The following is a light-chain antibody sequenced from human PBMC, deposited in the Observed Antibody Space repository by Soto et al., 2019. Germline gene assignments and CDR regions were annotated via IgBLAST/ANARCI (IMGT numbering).Light chain of an antibody. J-gene: IGKJ1*01. CDR3: QQRSNWPGT. Sequence: EVVMTQSPATLSVSPGERATLYCRASQSVSSYLAWYQQKPGQAPRLLIYDASNRATGIPARFSGRGSGTDFTLTISSLEPEDFAVYYCQQRSNWPGTFGQGTKVDIK. V-gene: IGKV3-11*01. CDR1: QSVSSY. CDR2: DAS.